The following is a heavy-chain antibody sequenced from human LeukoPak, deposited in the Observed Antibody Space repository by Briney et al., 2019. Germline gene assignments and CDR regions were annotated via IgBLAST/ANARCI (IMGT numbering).Heavy chain of an antibody. CDR3: AKSKYSSSWFGEYYFDY. D-gene: IGHD6-13*01. CDR1: GFTFSSYA. J-gene: IGHJ4*02. Sequence: GGSLRLSCAASGFTFSSYAMRWVRQAPGKGLEWVSAISGSGGSTYYADSVKGRFTISRDNSKNTLYLQMNSLRAEDTAVYYCAKSKYSSSWFGEYYFDYWGQGTLVTVSS. V-gene: IGHV3-23*01. CDR2: ISGSGGST.